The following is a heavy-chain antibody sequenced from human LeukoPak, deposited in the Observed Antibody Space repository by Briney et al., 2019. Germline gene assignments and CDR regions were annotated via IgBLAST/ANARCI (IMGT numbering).Heavy chain of an antibody. J-gene: IGHJ4*02. D-gene: IGHD2-2*01. V-gene: IGHV3-30*04. CDR2: ISYDGRNK. Sequence: PGRSLRLSCAASGFPFSSSAMHWVRQAPGKGLEWVAVISYDGRNKHYPDSVKGRFTISRDISTDTLWLQMDSLRTEDTAVYYCAKGPLRGTAAAIDYWGQGTLVTVSS. CDR3: AKGPLRGTAAAIDY. CDR1: GFPFSSSA.